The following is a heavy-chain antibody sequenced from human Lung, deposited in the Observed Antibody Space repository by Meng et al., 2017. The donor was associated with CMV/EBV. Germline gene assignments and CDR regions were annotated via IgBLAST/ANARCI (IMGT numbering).Heavy chain of an antibody. CDR1: GYSFGNYA. D-gene: IGHD3-22*01. Sequence: SLKISCVGSGYSFGNYAMHWVRQAPGKGLEWVAVISYDGDKKFYTDSVKGRFTISRDNSKNTLILQMNSLRTEDTAVYYCARVYYDSTNYYFSFVYWGQGTLVTVSS. J-gene: IGHJ4*02. CDR2: ISYDGDKK. V-gene: IGHV3-30*04. CDR3: ARVYYDSTNYYFSFVY.